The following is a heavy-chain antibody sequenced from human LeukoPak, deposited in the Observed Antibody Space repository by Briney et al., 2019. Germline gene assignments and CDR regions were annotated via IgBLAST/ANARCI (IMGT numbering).Heavy chain of an antibody. Sequence: SETLSLTCAVYGGSFSGYYWSWIRQPPAKGLEWIGEINHSGSTNYNPSLKSRVTISVDTSKNQFSLKLSSVTAADTAVYYCARGVHYYDSSGYYPAYFDYWGQGTLVTVSS. D-gene: IGHD3-22*01. V-gene: IGHV4-34*01. J-gene: IGHJ4*02. CDR1: GGSFSGYY. CDR3: ARGVHYYDSSGYYPAYFDY. CDR2: INHSGST.